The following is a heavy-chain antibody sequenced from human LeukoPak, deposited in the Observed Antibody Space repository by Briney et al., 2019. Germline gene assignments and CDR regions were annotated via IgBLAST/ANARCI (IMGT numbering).Heavy chain of an antibody. CDR1: GFTFSSYA. D-gene: IGHD2-15*01. J-gene: IGHJ4*02. CDR3: ARGDVMVVAATLNY. V-gene: IGHV3-64*01. CDR2: ITGNGGST. Sequence: GGSLRLSCAASGFTFSSYAMHWVPQAPGKGLEYVSAITGNGGSTFYANSVKGRFTIPRDNYKNTLYLQMGSLRAEDMAVYYCARGDVMVVAATLNYWGQGTLVTVSS.